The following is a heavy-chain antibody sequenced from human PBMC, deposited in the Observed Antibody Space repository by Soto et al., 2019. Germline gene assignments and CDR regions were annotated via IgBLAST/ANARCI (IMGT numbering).Heavy chain of an antibody. D-gene: IGHD2-2*01. CDR3: ARNPSCYDSPKN. J-gene: IGHJ3*01. CDR2: LNGIGDAT. CDR1: GFTFTSYA. Sequence: GGSLRLSCAASGFTFTSYAMSWVRQAPGKGLEWVSALNGIGDATYYADSVRGRFTISRDNSKNTVYLQMNSLRAEDTAVYYCARNPSCYDSPKNWGQGTMVTVSS. V-gene: IGHV3-23*01.